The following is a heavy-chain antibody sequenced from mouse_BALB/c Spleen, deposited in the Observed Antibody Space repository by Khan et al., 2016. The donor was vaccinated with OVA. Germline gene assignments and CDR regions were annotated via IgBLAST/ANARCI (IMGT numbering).Heavy chain of an antibody. CDR2: INPSTGYT. Sequence: QVQLQQSGTELAKPGASVKMSCKASGYTFSTYWMHWVKQRPGQGLEWIGYINPSTGYTEYNQKFKDKATLTADKSSSTAYMQLSSRTSEDSAVYYCARGGYGNDGAYWGQGTLVTVSA. D-gene: IGHD2-2*01. J-gene: IGHJ3*01. V-gene: IGHV1-7*01. CDR1: GYTFSTYW. CDR3: ARGGYGNDGAY.